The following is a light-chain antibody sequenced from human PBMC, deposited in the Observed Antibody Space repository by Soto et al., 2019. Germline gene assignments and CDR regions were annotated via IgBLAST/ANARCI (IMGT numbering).Light chain of an antibody. V-gene: IGKV1-17*01. CDR1: QGIGDD. CDR2: GAS. CDR3: LEHNTSPFT. J-gene: IGKJ4*01. Sequence: DFQMTQSPSSLSASVGDRVTITCRASQGIGDDLGWYQQRPGEAPKRLIYGASILPSGVPSRFSGRGSGTEFTLTISGLQPEDFATYFCLEHNTSPFTFGGGTKVEIK.